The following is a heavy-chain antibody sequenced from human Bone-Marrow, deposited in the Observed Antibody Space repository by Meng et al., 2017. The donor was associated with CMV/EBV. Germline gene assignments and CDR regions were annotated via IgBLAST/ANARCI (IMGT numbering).Heavy chain of an antibody. D-gene: IGHD1-26*01. CDR2: IYYSGST. V-gene: IGHV4-31*03. CDR1: GGSISSGGYY. CDR3: ARVNSGSFDY. J-gene: IGHJ4*02. Sequence: LTGTGSGGSISSGGYYWSWIRQHPGKGLEWIGYIYYSGSTYYNPSLKSRVTISVDTSKNQFSLKLSSVTAADTAVYYCARVNSGSFDYWGQGTLVTVSS.